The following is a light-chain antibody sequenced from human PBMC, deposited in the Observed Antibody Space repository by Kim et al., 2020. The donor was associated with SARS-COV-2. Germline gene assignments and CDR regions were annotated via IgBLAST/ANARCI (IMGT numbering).Light chain of an antibody. CDR2: AAS. CDR3: QQLNRYPST. J-gene: IGKJ5*01. V-gene: IGKV1-9*01. Sequence: ASGGDRVTITCRASQGISRDLAWYQQKPGTAPKLLIYAASTLQSGVPSRFSGSGSGTDFTLTISSLQPEDVATYYCQQLNRYPSTFGQGTRLEIK. CDR1: QGISRD.